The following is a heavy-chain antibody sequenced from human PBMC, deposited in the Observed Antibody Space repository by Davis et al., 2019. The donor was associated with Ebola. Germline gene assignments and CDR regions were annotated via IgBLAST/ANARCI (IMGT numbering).Heavy chain of an antibody. D-gene: IGHD2-2*01. CDR3: ARGDIVVVPVV. J-gene: IGHJ6*04. Sequence: PGRSLRLSCAASGFTFSTYGMHWVRQAPGKGLEWVAVIWYDGTNKYYADSVKGRFTISRDNSKNTMYLQMNSLRAEDTAVYYCARGDIVVVPVVWGKGTTVTVSS. V-gene: IGHV3-33*01. CDR1: GFTFSTYG. CDR2: IWYDGTNK.